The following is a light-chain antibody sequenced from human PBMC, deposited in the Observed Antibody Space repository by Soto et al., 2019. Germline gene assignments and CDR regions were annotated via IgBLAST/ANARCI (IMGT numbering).Light chain of an antibody. CDR2: AVT. CDR1: SSDVGGYNY. J-gene: IGLJ1*01. V-gene: IGLV2-14*01. Sequence: QSALTQPASVSGSPGQSITISCTGTSSDVGGYNYVSWYQQHPGKAPKLMIYAVTDRPSGVSSRFSGSTSGNTASLTISGLQAEDEADYYCSSYTSSSTLFGTGTKVTVL. CDR3: SSYTSSSTL.